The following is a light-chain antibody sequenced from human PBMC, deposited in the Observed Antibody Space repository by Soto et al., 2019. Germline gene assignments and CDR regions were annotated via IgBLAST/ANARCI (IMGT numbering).Light chain of an antibody. Sequence: EIVLTQSPGTLSLSPGERATLSCRASQSVSSSYLAWYQQKPGQAPRLLIYGASSRATGIPDRFSGSGSGTDFTLTISRLEPEDFAVYYCQRGLTLGGGTKVEIK. CDR1: QSVSSSY. J-gene: IGKJ4*01. CDR3: QRGLT. V-gene: IGKV3-20*01. CDR2: GAS.